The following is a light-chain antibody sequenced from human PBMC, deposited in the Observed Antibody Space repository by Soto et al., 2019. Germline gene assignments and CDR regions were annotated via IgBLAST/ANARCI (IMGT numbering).Light chain of an antibody. J-gene: IGLJ1*01. CDR1: SSDVGGYNY. V-gene: IGLV2-14*01. CDR3: SSYTSSSTYV. Sequence: QSALTQPASVSGSPGQSITISCTGTSSDVGGYNYVSGYQQHPGKAPKLMIYDVSNRPSGVSNRFSGSKSGNTASMTISGFLAEDEADYYCSSYTSSSTYVFGTGTKVTVL. CDR2: DVS.